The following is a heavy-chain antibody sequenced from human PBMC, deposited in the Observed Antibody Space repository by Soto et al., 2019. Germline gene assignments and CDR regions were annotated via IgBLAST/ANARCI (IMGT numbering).Heavy chain of an antibody. Sequence: PGESLKISCKGSGYSFTSYWIGWVRQMPGKGLEWMGIIYPGDSDTRYSPSFQGQVTISADKSISTAYLQWSSLKASDTAMYYCARHSRSSSSWDTHYFEYWGQGTLVTVSS. CDR3: ARHSRSSSSWDTHYFEY. CDR1: GYSFTSYW. V-gene: IGHV5-51*01. J-gene: IGHJ4*02. D-gene: IGHD6-13*01. CDR2: IYPGDSDT.